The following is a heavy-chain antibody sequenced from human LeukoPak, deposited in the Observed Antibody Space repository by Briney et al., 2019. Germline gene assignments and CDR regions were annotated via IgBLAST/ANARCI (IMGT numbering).Heavy chain of an antibody. CDR1: GFTFSSYA. D-gene: IGHD3-22*01. CDR3: ATGGNYDSSGYYAPSDY. V-gene: IGHV3-23*01. J-gene: IGHJ4*02. Sequence: GGSLRLSCSASGFTFSSYAMSWVRQAPGKGLEWVSASSGSGGSTYYADSVKGRFTISRDNSKNTLYLQMNSLRAEDTAVYYCATGGNYDSSGYYAPSDYWGQGTLVTVSS. CDR2: SSGSGGST.